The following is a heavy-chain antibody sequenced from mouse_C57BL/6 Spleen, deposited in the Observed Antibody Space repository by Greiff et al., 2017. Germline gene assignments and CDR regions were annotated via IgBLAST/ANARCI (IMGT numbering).Heavy chain of an antibody. Sequence: EVQLQQSGPELVKPGASVKISCKASGYTFTDYYMNWVKQSHGKSLEWIGDINPNNGGTSYNQKFKGKATLTVDKSSSTAYMELRSLTSEDSAVYYCAREDYDYDGPSYYFDYWGQGTTLTVSS. CDR3: AREDYDYDGPSYYFDY. J-gene: IGHJ2*01. CDR1: GYTFTDYY. V-gene: IGHV1-26*01. D-gene: IGHD2-4*01. CDR2: INPNNGGT.